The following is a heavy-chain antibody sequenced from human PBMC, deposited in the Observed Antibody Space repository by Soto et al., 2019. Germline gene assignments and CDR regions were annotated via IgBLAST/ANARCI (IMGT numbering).Heavy chain of an antibody. Sequence: ASVKVSCKASGYTFTSYGISWVRQAPGQGLEWMGWISAYNGNTNYAQKLQGRVTMTTDTSTSTAYMELRSLRSDDTAVYYCARVRASIYYDSSGYYEGWFDPWGQGTLVTVS. V-gene: IGHV1-18*01. CDR1: GYTFTSYG. CDR2: ISAYNGNT. D-gene: IGHD3-22*01. CDR3: ARVRASIYYDSSGYYEGWFDP. J-gene: IGHJ5*02.